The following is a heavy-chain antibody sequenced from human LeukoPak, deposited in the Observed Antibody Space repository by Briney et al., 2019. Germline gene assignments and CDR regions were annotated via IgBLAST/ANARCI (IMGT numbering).Heavy chain of an antibody. CDR2: INHSGST. V-gene: IGHV4-34*01. D-gene: IGHD5-24*01. CDR1: GGSFSGYY. J-gene: IGHJ4*02. Sequence: KPSETLSLTCAVYGGSFSGYYWSWIRQPPGKGLEWIGEINHSGSTNYNPSLKSRVTISVDTSKIQFSLKLSSVTAADTAVYYCARRGRWLPLYYFDYWGQGTLVTVSS. CDR3: ARRGRWLPLYYFDY.